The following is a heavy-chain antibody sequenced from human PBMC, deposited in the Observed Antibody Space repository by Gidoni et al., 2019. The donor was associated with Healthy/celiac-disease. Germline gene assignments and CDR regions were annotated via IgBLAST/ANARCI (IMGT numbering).Heavy chain of an antibody. V-gene: IGHV1-69*01. CDR3: ARDGDISYGSGSYYNVHSDY. CDR1: GGTFSSYA. J-gene: IGHJ4*02. CDR2: IIPIFGTA. Sequence: QVQLVQSGAEVKKPGSSVKVSCQASGGTFSSYAISWVRQAPGQGLEWMGGIIPIFGTANYAQKFQGRVTITADESTSTAYMELSSLRSEDTAVYYCARDGDISYGSGSYYNVHSDYWGQGTLVTVSS. D-gene: IGHD3-10*01.